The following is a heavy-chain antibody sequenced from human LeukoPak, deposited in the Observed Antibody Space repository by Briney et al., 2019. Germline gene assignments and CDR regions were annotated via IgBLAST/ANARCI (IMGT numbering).Heavy chain of an antibody. CDR2: IKQDGSEK. J-gene: IGHJ4*02. D-gene: IGHD3-10*01. CDR1: GFTFSSSW. CDR3: ARVVPPLYYFDY. Sequence: PGGSLRLSCAASGFTFSSSWMSWVRQAPGTGLEWVANIKQDGSEKYYVDSVKGRFTISRDNAKNSLYLQMNSLRAEDTAVYFCARVVPPLYYFDYWGQGTLVTVSS. V-gene: IGHV3-7*01.